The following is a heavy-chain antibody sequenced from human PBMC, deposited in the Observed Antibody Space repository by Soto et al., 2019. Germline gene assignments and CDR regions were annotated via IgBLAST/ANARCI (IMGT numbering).Heavy chain of an antibody. V-gene: IGHV3-33*01. CDR2: IWFDGSNK. CDR3: ARDLGYNYGHPFDY. J-gene: IGHJ4*02. D-gene: IGHD5-18*01. Sequence: QVQLVESGGGVVQPGRSLRLSCVASGFTFSGYTIHWVRQAPGKGLEWLALIWFDGSNKYYADSVKGRFTISRDNAKNTLYLQMNTLRAEDTAVYYCARDLGYNYGHPFDYWGQGTLVTVSS. CDR1: GFTFSGYT.